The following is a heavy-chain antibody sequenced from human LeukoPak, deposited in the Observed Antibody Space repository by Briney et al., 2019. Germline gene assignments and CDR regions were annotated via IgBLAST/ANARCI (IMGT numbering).Heavy chain of an antibody. CDR1: GGSFRSGGYY. Sequence: SQTLSLTCTVSGGSFRSGGYYWTWIRQPPGRGLEWIGYIYHGGSTYYNPSLESRVTISVDRSKNQFSLKLNSVTAADTAVYYCARSLEVATGSYYWGQGTLVTVSS. J-gene: IGHJ4*02. D-gene: IGHD5-24*01. CDR2: IYHGGST. V-gene: IGHV4-30-2*01. CDR3: ARSLEVATGSYY.